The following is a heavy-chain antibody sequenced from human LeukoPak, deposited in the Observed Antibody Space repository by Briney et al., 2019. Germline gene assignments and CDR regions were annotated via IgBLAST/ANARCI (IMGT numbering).Heavy chain of an antibody. Sequence: GASVKVSCKASGYTFTSYGISWVRQAPGQGLEWMGWISAYNGNTNYAQKFQGRVTITADESTSTAYMELSSLRSEDTAVYYCARDRAAAGLNNWFDPWGQGTRVTVSS. D-gene: IGHD6-13*01. CDR2: ISAYNGNT. CDR1: GYTFTSYG. J-gene: IGHJ5*02. CDR3: ARDRAAAGLNNWFDP. V-gene: IGHV1-18*01.